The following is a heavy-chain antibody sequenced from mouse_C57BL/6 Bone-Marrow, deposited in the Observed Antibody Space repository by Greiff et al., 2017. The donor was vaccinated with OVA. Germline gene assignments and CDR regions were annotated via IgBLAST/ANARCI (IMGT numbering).Heavy chain of an antibody. V-gene: IGHV1-55*01. Sequence: QVQLQQPGAELVKPGASVKMSCKASGYTFTSYWITWVKQRPGQGLEWIGDIYPGSGSTNYNEKFKSKATLSVDTSSSTAYMQLSSLTSEDSAVYYSARRNYGSSSWFAYWGQGTLVTVSA. D-gene: IGHD1-1*01. CDR2: IYPGSGST. CDR1: GYTFTSYW. J-gene: IGHJ3*01. CDR3: ARRNYGSSSWFAY.